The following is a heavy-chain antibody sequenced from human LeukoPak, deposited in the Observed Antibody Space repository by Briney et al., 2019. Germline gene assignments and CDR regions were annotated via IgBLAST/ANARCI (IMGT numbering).Heavy chain of an antibody. Sequence: SETLSLTCTVSGGSISSYYWSWIRQPPGKGLEWIGYIYYSGSTNYNPSLKSRVTISVDTSKNQFSLKLSSVTAADTAVYYCARMFGELYGWFDSWGQGTLVTVSS. CDR1: GGSISSYY. J-gene: IGHJ5*01. D-gene: IGHD3-10*02. CDR3: ARMFGELYGWFDS. CDR2: IYYSGST. V-gene: IGHV4-59*01.